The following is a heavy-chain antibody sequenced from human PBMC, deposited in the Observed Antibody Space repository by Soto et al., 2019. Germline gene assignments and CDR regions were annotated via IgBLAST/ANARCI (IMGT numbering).Heavy chain of an antibody. D-gene: IGHD3-3*01. Sequence: ITLNESGPTQVKPRQTLTLTCTFSGFSLTTSGVGVGWIRQSPGKAPEWLALIYWDDDKRYSPPLKSRLTITKDTSKNQVVLTMADLDPADTATYYCAHRVLRTVFGLVTTTAIYFDFWGQGTPVAVSS. CDR2: IYWDDDK. CDR3: AHRVLRTVFGLVTTTAIYFDF. CDR1: GFSLTTSGVG. V-gene: IGHV2-5*02. J-gene: IGHJ4*02.